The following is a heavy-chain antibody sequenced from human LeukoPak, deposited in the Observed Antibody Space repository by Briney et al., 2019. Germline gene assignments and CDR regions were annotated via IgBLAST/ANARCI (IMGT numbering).Heavy chain of an antibody. D-gene: IGHD6-6*01. CDR2: TYYRSQWYN. CDR1: GDSVSNNNSA. V-gene: IGHV6-1*01. Sequence: SQTLSLTCAISGDSVSNNNSAWNWIRQSPSRGLEWLGRTYYRSQWYNDYALSVRGRITINPDTSKNQFSLQLNSVSPEDTAVYYCARDGAGKSSSVFDYWGQGTLVTVSS. CDR3: ARDGAGKSSSVFDY. J-gene: IGHJ4*02.